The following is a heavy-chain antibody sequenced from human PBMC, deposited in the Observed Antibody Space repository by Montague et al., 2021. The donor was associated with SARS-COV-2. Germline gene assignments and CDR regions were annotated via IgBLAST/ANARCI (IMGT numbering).Heavy chain of an antibody. D-gene: IGHD5/OR15-5a*01. J-gene: IGHJ3*01. CDR3: ARAHSGSYSVGGDAFDL. Sequence: SLRLSCAASGLTFNKYSMNWVRQAPGKGLEWVSSISTSSLYIYYXDSVKGRFTVARANAKNSVFLEMNSLRVEDTAVYYCARAHSGSYSVGGDAFDLWGRGTLVTVSS. CDR2: ISTSSLYI. V-gene: IGHV3-21*01. CDR1: GLTFNKYS.